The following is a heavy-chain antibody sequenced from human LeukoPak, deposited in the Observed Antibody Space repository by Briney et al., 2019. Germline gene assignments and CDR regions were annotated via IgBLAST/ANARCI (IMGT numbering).Heavy chain of an antibody. J-gene: IGHJ5*02. CDR1: VYTFTSYD. D-gene: IGHD5-18*01. V-gene: IGHV1-8*03. Sequence: ASVKVSCKASVYTFTSYDINWVRQATGQGLEWMGWMNPNSGNTGYAQKFQGRVTITRNTSISTAYMELSSLRSEDTAVYYCARGLFYSYGYGENWFDPWGQGTLVTVSS. CDR3: ARGLFYSYGYGENWFDP. CDR2: MNPNSGNT.